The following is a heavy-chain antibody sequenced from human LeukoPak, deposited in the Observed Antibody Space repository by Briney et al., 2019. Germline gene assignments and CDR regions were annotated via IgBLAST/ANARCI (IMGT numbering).Heavy chain of an antibody. J-gene: IGHJ4*02. CDR1: GGSISSSSYY. CDR2: IYYSGST. V-gene: IGHV4-39*01. CDR3: ARDYGDLNY. Sequence: PSETLSLTCTVSGGSISSSSYYWGWVRQPPGKGLEWIGSIYYSGSTYYNPSLKSRVTISVDTSKSQFSLKLSSVTAADTAVYYCARDYGDLNYWGQGTLVTVSS. D-gene: IGHD4-17*01.